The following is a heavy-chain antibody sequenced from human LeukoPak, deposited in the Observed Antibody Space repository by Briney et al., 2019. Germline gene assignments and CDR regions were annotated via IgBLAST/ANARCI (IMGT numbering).Heavy chain of an antibody. D-gene: IGHD3-16*01. CDR3: AFSLGVLPDSPMRY. V-gene: IGHV3-23*01. CDR2: ISGSGGST. Sequence: GALRLSCAASGFTFSSYAMSWVRQAPGKGLEWVSAISGSGGSTYYADSVRGRFTISRDNSKNTLYLQMNSLRAEDTAVYYCAFSLGVLPDSPMRYWGQGTQVTVSS. CDR1: GFTFSSYA. J-gene: IGHJ4*02.